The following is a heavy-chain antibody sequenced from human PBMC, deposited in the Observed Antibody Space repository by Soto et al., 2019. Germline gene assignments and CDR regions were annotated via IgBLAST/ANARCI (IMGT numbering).Heavy chain of an antibody. CDR1: GYTFTSYG. CDR2: ISAYNGNT. Sequence: ASVNVSCKASGYTFTSYGISWVRQAPGQGLEWMGWISAYNGNTNYAQKLQGRVTMTTGTSTSTAYMELRSLRSDDTAVYYCARVKGSGYHNWCDPCGQGTLVTVST. CDR3: ARVKGSGYHNWCDP. V-gene: IGHV1-18*01. J-gene: IGHJ5*02. D-gene: IGHD3-22*01.